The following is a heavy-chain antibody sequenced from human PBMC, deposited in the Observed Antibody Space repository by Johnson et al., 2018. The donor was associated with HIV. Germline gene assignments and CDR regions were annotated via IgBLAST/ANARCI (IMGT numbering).Heavy chain of an antibody. J-gene: IGHJ3*02. CDR1: GFTFSSYW. D-gene: IGHD3-22*01. V-gene: IGHV3-7*03. Sequence: VQLVESGGGVVQPGGSLRLSCAASGFTFSSYWMSWVRQAPGKGLEWVANIKQDGSEKYYVDSVKGRFTISRDNAKNSLYLQMNSLRAEDTAVYYCAKDPNPYYDSSGYDLMSFAFAAFDIWGQGTMVTVSS. CDR3: AKDPNPYYDSSGYDLMSFAFAAFDI. CDR2: IKQDGSEK.